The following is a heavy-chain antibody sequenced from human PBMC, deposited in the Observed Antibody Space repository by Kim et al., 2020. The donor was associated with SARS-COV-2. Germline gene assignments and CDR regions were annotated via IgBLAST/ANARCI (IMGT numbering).Heavy chain of an antibody. CDR1: GLTVSSNY. Sequence: GGSLRLSCAASGLTVSSNYMSWVRQAPGKGLEWVSVIYSSGSTYYADSVKGRFTISRDNSKNTLYLQMNSLRAEDTAVYYCARVNAAAYDYWGQGTLVTVSS. J-gene: IGHJ4*02. V-gene: IGHV3-53*01. D-gene: IGHD6-13*01. CDR3: ARVNAAAYDY. CDR2: IYSSGST.